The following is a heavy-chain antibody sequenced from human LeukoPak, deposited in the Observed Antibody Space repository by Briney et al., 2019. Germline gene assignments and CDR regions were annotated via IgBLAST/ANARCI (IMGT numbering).Heavy chain of an antibody. CDR1: GGSISSYY. J-gene: IGHJ4*02. CDR2: IYSSGST. V-gene: IGHV4-4*07. Sequence: KPSETLSLTCTVSGGSISSYYWSWIRQPAGKGLEWIGRIYSSGSTNYNPSLKSRVTMSVDTSKNRFSLKLSSVTAADTAVYYCARDLIVPVGMTGSGSYSTDYWGQGTLVTVSS. CDR3: ARDLIVPVGMTGSGSYSTDY. D-gene: IGHD3-10*01.